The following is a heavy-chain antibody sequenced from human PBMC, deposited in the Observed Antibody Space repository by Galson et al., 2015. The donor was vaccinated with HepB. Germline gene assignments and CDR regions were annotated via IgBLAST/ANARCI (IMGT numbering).Heavy chain of an antibody. CDR1: GFTFSSYG. CDR2: ISYDGSNK. Sequence: SLRLSCAASGFTFSSYGMHWVRQAPGKGLEWVAVISYDGSNKYYADAGKGRFTISRDNTQNTQYLQMNSLRADDKDVYYCAGDTTDGSGSYYDYWGQGTLVTVSS. D-gene: IGHD3-10*01. V-gene: IGHV3-30*04. J-gene: IGHJ4*02. CDR3: AGDTTDGSGSYYDY.